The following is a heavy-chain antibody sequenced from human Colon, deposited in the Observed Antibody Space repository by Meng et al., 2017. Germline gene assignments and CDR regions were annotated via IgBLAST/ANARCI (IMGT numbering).Heavy chain of an antibody. CDR1: GGSFSGYY. V-gene: IGHV4-34*01. J-gene: IGHJ5*02. Sequence: QVQLRESGPALVKPSETLSLTCAVYGGSFSGYYWNWIRQPPGKGLEWIGEINQGGSTNYNPSLNSRVTISVDTSKKQFSLRLTSVTAADTAVYYCARGSTVISNWFDPWGQGTLVTVSS. CDR2: INQGGST. CDR3: ARGSTVISNWFDP. D-gene: IGHD4-17*01.